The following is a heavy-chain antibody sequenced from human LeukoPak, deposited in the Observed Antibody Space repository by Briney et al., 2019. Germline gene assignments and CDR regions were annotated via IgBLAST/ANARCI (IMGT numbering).Heavy chain of an antibody. V-gene: IGHV1-69*13. Sequence: SVTVSFKASGGTFISYAISWVRQAPGQGLEWMGGIIPIFGTANYAQKFQGRVTITADESTSTAYMELSSLRSEDTAVYYCARSGREDPGWYYFDYWGQGTLVTVSS. D-gene: IGHD2-15*01. CDR2: IIPIFGTA. CDR1: GGTFISYA. CDR3: ARSGREDPGWYYFDY. J-gene: IGHJ4*02.